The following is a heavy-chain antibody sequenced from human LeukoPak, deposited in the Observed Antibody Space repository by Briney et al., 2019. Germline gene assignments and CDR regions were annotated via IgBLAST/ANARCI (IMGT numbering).Heavy chain of an antibody. J-gene: IGHJ4*02. Sequence: GGSLRLSCAASGFTFSSYEMNWVRQAPGKGLEWVGRIKSKTDGGTTDYAAPVKGRFTISRDDSKNTLYLQMNSLKTEDTAVYYCTTDFVGYSGYDYTSYRYWGQGTQVTVSS. D-gene: IGHD5-12*01. CDR2: IKSKTDGGTT. V-gene: IGHV3-15*01. CDR3: TTDFVGYSGYDYTSYRY. CDR1: GFTFSSYE.